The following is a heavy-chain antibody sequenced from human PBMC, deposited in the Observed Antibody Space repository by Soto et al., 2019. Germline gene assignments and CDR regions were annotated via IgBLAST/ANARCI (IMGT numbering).Heavy chain of an antibody. CDR2: IIPIFGTA. V-gene: IGHV1-69*13. CDR3: ARDPSHCSGGSCPYYYYGMDV. D-gene: IGHD2-15*01. Sequence: SVKVSCKASGGTFSSYAISWVRQAPGQGLEWMGGIIPIFGTANYAQKFQGRVTITADESTSTAYMELSSLRSEDTAVYYCARDPSHCSGGSCPYYYYGMDVWGQGTTVTVSS. J-gene: IGHJ6*02. CDR1: GGTFSSYA.